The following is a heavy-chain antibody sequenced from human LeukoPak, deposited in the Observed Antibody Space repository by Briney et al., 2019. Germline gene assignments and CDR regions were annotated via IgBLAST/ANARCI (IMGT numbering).Heavy chain of an antibody. CDR3: ASSPRPNGDYVYHYYYYMDV. J-gene: IGHJ6*03. CDR2: IYHSGST. CDR1: GGSISSGGYS. D-gene: IGHD4-17*01. V-gene: IGHV4-30-2*01. Sequence: SQTLSLTCAVSGGSISSGGYSWSWIRQPPGKGLEWLGYIYHSGSTYYNPSLKSRVTISVDTSKNQFSLKLSSVTPEDTAVYYCASSPRPNGDYVYHYYYYMDVWGKGTTVTVSS.